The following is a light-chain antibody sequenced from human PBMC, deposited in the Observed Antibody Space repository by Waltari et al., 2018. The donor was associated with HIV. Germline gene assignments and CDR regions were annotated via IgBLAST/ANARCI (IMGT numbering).Light chain of an antibody. CDR3: AAWVDSRSVV. V-gene: IGLV1-47*01. J-gene: IGLJ2*01. Sequence: QSVLTQPPSASGTPGQRVTISCSGRSSNLGSNYVYWYQQIPGTAPKLLIYRNNQRPSGVPDRVSGSKSGTSASLAISGLRSEDEAGYYCAAWVDSRSVVFGGGTKLTVL. CDR1: SSNLGSNY. CDR2: RNN.